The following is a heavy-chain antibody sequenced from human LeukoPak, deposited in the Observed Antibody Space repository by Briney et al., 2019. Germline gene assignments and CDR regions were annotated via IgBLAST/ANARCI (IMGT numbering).Heavy chain of an antibody. CDR1: GYTFTGYY. Sequence: ASVKVPCKASGYTFTGYYMHWVRQAPGQGLEWMGRINPNSGGTNYAQKFQGSVTMTRDTSISTAYMERSRLRSDDTAVYYCARGQVDYWGQGTLVTVSS. CDR3: ARGQVDY. J-gene: IGHJ4*02. V-gene: IGHV1-2*06. CDR2: INPNSGGT.